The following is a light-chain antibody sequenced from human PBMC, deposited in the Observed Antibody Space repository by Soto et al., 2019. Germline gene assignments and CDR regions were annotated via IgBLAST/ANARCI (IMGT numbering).Light chain of an antibody. CDR3: SSYAGTLIV. J-gene: IGLJ1*01. Sequence: QSALTQPPSASGSPGQSVAISCTGTSSDVGGYDYVSWYQQHPGKAPKLMIYDVTKRPSGVPDRFSGSKSGNTASLTVSGLQAEDEADYYCSSYAGTLIVFGTGTKVTVL. CDR1: SSDVGGYDY. V-gene: IGLV2-8*01. CDR2: DVT.